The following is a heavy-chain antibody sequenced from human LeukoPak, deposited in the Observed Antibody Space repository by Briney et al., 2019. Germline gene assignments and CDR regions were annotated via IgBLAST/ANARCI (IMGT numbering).Heavy chain of an antibody. CDR2: IYYSGST. V-gene: IGHV4-59*01. CDR3: ARRDSSGYLAFDI. J-gene: IGHJ3*02. D-gene: IGHD3-22*01. CDR1: GGSISSYY. Sequence: SETLSLTCTVSGGSISSYYWSWIRQPPGKGLECIGYIYYSGSTNYNPSLKSRVTISVDTSKNQFSLKPSSVTAADTAVYYCARRDSSGYLAFDIWGQGTMVTVSS.